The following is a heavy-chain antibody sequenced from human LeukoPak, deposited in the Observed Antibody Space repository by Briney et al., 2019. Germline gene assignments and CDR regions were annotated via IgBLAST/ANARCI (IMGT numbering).Heavy chain of an antibody. Sequence: SETLSLTCTVSGGSISSYYWSWIRQPPGKGLEWIGYIYYSGSTNYNPSLKSRVTISVDTSKNQFSLKLSSVTAADTAVYYCARTPKPYYDFWSGYHTYYYGMDVWGQGTTVTVSS. CDR1: GGSISSYY. CDR2: IYYSGST. D-gene: IGHD3-3*01. CDR3: ARTPKPYYDFWSGYHTYYYGMDV. V-gene: IGHV4-59*08. J-gene: IGHJ6*02.